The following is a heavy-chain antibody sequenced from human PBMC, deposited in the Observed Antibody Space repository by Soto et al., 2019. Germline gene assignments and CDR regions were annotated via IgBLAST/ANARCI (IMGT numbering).Heavy chain of an antibody. CDR1: GYTFTSYG. J-gene: IGHJ4*02. CDR2: ISAYNGNT. Sequence: QVQLVQSGAEVKKPGASVKVSCKASGYTFTSYGISWVRQAPGQGLEWMGWISAYNGNTNYAQKLQGRVTMTTDTSTSTAYMELRSLRSDDTAVYYCARDRTPMITFGGVIVVYWGQGTLVTVSS. D-gene: IGHD3-16*02. CDR3: ARDRTPMITFGGVIVVY. V-gene: IGHV1-18*01.